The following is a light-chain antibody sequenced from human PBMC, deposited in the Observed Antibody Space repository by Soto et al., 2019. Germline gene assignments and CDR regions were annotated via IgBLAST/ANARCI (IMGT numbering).Light chain of an antibody. Sequence: QTVVTQPPSVSGAPGQRVTISCTGSSSNIGRGYDVHWYQQLPGTAPKLLIYGDTNRPSRVPDRFSGSKSGSSASLAITGLQAEDEADYYCQSYDTSLNAYVFGSGTKLTVL. CDR3: QSYDTSLNAYV. V-gene: IGLV1-40*01. J-gene: IGLJ1*01. CDR1: SSNIGRGYD. CDR2: GDT.